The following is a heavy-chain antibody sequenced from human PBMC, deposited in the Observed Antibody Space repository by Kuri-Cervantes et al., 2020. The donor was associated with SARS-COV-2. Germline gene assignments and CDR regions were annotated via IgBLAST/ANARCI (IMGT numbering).Heavy chain of an antibody. D-gene: IGHD2-2*01. V-gene: IGHV3-23*01. CDR2: ISGSGNSR. CDR3: ARGEYCSGSSCYREGVPLFDY. CDR1: GFTFDSYG. J-gene: IGHJ4*02. Sequence: GESLKISCAASGFTFDSYGMSWVRQAPGKGLEWVSGISGSGNSRYYADSVKGRFTVSRDNSKNTLYMLISSLRAEDTAVYYCARGEYCSGSSCYREGVPLFDYWGQGTLVTVSS.